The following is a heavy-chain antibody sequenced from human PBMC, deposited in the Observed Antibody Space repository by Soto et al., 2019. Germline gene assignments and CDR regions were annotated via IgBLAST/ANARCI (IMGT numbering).Heavy chain of an antibody. D-gene: IGHD6-13*01. CDR3: ASDAAAGLNDY. V-gene: IGHV1-18*01. CDR1: GYTFTSYA. CDR2: ISDYNGNT. Sequence: QGQLVQSGAEVKKPGASVKVSCKASGYTFTSYAISWVRQDPGQGLEWMGWISDYNGNTNYAQKLQGRGTMTTDTSTSTDYIELRSMRSDDTAVYYCASDAAAGLNDYWGQGTLVTVSS. J-gene: IGHJ4*02.